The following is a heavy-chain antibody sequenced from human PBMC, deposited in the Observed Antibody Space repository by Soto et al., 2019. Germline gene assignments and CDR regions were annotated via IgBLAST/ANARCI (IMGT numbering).Heavy chain of an antibody. CDR3: ARDYVQRLANYYYYGMDV. CDR1: GFTVSSNY. D-gene: IGHD6-19*01. Sequence: EVQLVESGGGLVQPGGSLRLSCAASGFTVSSNYMSWVRQAPGKGLEWVSVIYSGGSTYYADSVKGRFTISRDNSKNTLYLQMNSLRAEDTAVYYCARDYVQRLANYYYYGMDVWGQGTTVTVSS. J-gene: IGHJ6*02. V-gene: IGHV3-66*01. CDR2: IYSGGST.